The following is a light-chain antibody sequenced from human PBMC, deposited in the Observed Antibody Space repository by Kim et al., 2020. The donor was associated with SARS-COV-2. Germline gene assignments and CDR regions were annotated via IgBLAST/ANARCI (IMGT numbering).Light chain of an antibody. CDR1: RGISSA. CDR3: QQFNSYPLT. J-gene: IGKJ4*01. CDR2: DAS. V-gene: IGKV1-13*02. Sequence: AIQLTQSPSSLSASVGDRVTITCRASRGISSALAWYQQEPGKAPKLLLYDASSLESGVPSRFIGSGSGTDFTLTISSLQPEDFATYYCQQFNSYPLTFGGGTKVDIK.